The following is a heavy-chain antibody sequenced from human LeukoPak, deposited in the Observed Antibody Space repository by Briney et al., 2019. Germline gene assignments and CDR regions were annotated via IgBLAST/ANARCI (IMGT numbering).Heavy chain of an antibody. Sequence: GGSLRLSCAASGFTFSSYAMSWVRQAPGKGLEWVSAISGSGGSTYYADSVKGRFTISRDNAKNTLYLQMNSLRAEDTAVYYCARDLMVGSPFDSWGQGTLVTVSS. D-gene: IGHD2-8*01. J-gene: IGHJ4*02. CDR1: GFTFSSYA. CDR3: ARDLMVGSPFDS. V-gene: IGHV3-23*01. CDR2: ISGSGGST.